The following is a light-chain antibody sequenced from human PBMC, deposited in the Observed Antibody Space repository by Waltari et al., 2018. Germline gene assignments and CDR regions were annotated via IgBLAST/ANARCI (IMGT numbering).Light chain of an antibody. CDR2: GQN. V-gene: IGLV3-19*01. J-gene: IGLJ2*01. CDR1: DFGGFS. CDR3: VSRDSDGHHH. Sequence: SSEMTQDPAVSVALRQTVTITYQGGDFGGFSTNWYQHRPGQAPVLVLYGQNKRPSGIPDRFSGSATPLIIAGAPGDDEADYYCVSRDSDGHHHFGGGTKLTVV.